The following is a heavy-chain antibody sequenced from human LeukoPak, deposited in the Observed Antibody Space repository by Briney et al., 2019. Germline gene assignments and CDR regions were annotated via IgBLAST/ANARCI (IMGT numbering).Heavy chain of an antibody. CDR2: IFPSSGGP. Sequence: ASVKVSCKASGYTFTGYYMHWVRQAPGQGLEWMGWIFPSSGGPRYAQKFQGRVTMTRDTSISTAYMELSSLRSYATAVYFCVEKWELYGDYDYWGQGTLVTVSS. V-gene: IGHV1-2*02. J-gene: IGHJ4*02. D-gene: IGHD4-17*01. CDR3: VEKWELYGDYDY. CDR1: GYTFTGYY.